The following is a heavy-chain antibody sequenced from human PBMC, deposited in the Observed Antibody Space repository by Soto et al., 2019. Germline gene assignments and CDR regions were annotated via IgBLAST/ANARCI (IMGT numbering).Heavy chain of an antibody. Sequence: QVQLVQSGAEVRKPGSSVKVYCAASGGTFSSYALNWRRQAPGQGLEWLGGIIPLFGTTTYAEKFQGRVTITADDSTRTAFLELSSLTSEDTAVYYCARDGGGATFDYWGQGTLVTVSS. D-gene: IGHD1-26*01. CDR2: IIPLFGTT. CDR1: GGTFSSYA. J-gene: IGHJ4*02. V-gene: IGHV1-69*12. CDR3: ARDGGGATFDY.